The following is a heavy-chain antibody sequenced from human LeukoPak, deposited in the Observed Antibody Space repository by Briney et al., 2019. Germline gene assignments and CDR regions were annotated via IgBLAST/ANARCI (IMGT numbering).Heavy chain of an antibody. CDR2: ISSSGSTI. J-gene: IGHJ4*02. V-gene: IGHV3-11*04. CDR1: GFTFSDYY. Sequence: GGSLRLSCAASGFTFSDYYMSWIRQAPGKGLEWVSYISSSGSTIYYADSVKGRFTISRDNAKNSLYLQLNSLRAEDTAVYYCARVLHKRNYDSSDYYGFWGQGTRVTVSS. D-gene: IGHD3-22*01. CDR3: ARVLHKRNYDSSDYYGF.